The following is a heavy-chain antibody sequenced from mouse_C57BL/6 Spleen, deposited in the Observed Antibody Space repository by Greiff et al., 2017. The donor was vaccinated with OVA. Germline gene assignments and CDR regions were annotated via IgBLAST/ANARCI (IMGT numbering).Heavy chain of an antibody. J-gene: IGHJ1*03. CDR2: ISDGGSYT. CDR3: ARDDGYYGEDWYFDV. V-gene: IGHV5-4*01. D-gene: IGHD2-3*01. CDR1: GFTFSSYA. Sequence: EVQLVESGGGLVKPGGSLKLSCAASGFTFSSYAMSWVRQTPEKRLEWVATISDGGSYTYYPDNVKGRFTISRDNAKNNLYLQMSHLKSEDTAMYYCARDDGYYGEDWYFDVWGTGTTVTVSS.